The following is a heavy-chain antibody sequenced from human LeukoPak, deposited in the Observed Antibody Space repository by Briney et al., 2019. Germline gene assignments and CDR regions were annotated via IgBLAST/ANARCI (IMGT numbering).Heavy chain of an antibody. V-gene: IGHV4-34*01. D-gene: IGHD3-10*01. Sequence: SETLSLTCAVYGGSFSGYYWSWIRQPPGKGLEWIGEINHSGSTNYNPSLKSRVTISVDTSKNQFSLKLSSVTAADTAVYYCARVTGFGELLPYYYGMDVWSKGTTVTVSS. J-gene: IGHJ6*04. CDR1: GGSFSGYY. CDR2: INHSGST. CDR3: ARVTGFGELLPYYYGMDV.